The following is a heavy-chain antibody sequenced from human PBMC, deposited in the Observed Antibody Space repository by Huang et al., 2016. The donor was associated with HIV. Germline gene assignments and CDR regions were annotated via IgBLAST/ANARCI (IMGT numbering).Heavy chain of an antibody. CDR2: SRASSGDT. CDR1: GYTFTSYG. D-gene: IGHD3-22*01. V-gene: IGHV1-18*01. J-gene: IGHJ3*02. CDR3: ARDPKYHRIGYYRQRRGIDI. Sequence: QIQLMQSGPELKQPGASVKVSCKASGYTFTSYGITWVGQAPGQGPEGRGWSRASSGDTEYAQKFQGRVTLTTDTSTNIAYMELRSLRSDDTAKYYCARDPKYHRIGYYRQRRGIDIWGQGTMVIVSS.